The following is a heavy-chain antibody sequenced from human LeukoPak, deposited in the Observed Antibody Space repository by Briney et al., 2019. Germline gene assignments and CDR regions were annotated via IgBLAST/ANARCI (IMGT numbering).Heavy chain of an antibody. CDR1: GFTFSSYE. D-gene: IGHD3-22*01. Sequence: GGSLRLSCAASGFTFSSYEMNWVRQAPGKGLEWVSYISSSGSTIYYADSVKGRFTISRDNAKNSLYLQMNSLRAEDTAVYYCARGVYDSSGYYFSDYWGQGTLVTVSS. CDR3: ARGVYDSSGYYFSDY. CDR2: ISSSGSTI. V-gene: IGHV3-48*03. J-gene: IGHJ4*02.